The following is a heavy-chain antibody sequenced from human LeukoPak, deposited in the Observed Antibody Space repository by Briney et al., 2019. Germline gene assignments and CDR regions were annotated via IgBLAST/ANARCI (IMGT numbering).Heavy chain of an antibody. V-gene: IGHV3-64*01. CDR1: GFTFSGYA. Sequence: GGSLRLSCAASGFTFSGYAMHWVRQAPGKGLEYVSTISNNGGSTYYANSVKGRFTISRDNSKNTLYLQMGSLRAEDMAVYYCARGGFSGDYDYWGQGTLVTVSS. J-gene: IGHJ4*02. CDR3: ARGGFSGDYDY. CDR2: ISNNGGST. D-gene: IGHD4-17*01.